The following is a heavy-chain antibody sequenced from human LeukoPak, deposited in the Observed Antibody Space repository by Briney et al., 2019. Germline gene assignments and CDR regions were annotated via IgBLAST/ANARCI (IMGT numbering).Heavy chain of an antibody. CDR3: AELGITMIGGV. J-gene: IGHJ6*04. Sequence: GGSLRLSCAASGFTFSNYVMSWVRQAPGRGLEWVSTISGSAGSTYYADSVKGRFTISRDNSNNTLYLQMNRLRAEDTAVYYCAELGITMIGGVWGKGTTVTISS. CDR2: ISGSAGST. D-gene: IGHD3-10*02. CDR1: GFTFSNYV. V-gene: IGHV3-23*01.